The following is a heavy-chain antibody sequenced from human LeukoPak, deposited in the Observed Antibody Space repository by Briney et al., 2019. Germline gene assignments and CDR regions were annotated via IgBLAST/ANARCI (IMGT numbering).Heavy chain of an antibody. Sequence: SETLSLTCAVYGGSFSGYYWSWLRQPPGKGLEWSGEINNSGSTNYNPSLKSRVTISVDTSKNQFSLKVSSVTAADTAVYYCARGRIVLMVYAGGEFDYWGQGTLVTVSS. CDR2: INNSGST. V-gene: IGHV4-34*01. J-gene: IGHJ4*02. CDR1: GGSFSGYY. CDR3: ARGRIVLMVYAGGEFDY. D-gene: IGHD2-8*01.